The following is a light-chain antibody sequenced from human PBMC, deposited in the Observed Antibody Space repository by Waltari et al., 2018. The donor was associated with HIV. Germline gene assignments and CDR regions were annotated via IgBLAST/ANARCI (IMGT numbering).Light chain of an antibody. CDR1: ALARQY. CDR3: QSADTGGTRV. V-gene: IGLV3-25*03. Sequence: SFELTQPPSVSVSPGQTARITCSGDALARQYVDWYQQKPGQAPVVVIYNDSARPSAIPALFSASSSGTTVTLTINRVQAEDEADYYCQSADTGGTRVFGSGTKVTVL. CDR2: NDS. J-gene: IGLJ1*01.